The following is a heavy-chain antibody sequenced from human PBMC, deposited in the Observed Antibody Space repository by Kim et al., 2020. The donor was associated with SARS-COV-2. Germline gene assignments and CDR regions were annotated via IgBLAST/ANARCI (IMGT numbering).Heavy chain of an antibody. CDR2: IKSKTDGGTT. J-gene: IGHJ6*02. D-gene: IGHD2-21*02. Sequence: GGSLRLSCAASGFTFSNAWMSWVRQAPGKGLEWVGRIKSKTDGGTTDYAAPVKGRFTISRDDSKNTLYLQMNSLKTEDTAVYYCTTDSYCGGDCYNYYYYGMDVWGQGTTVTVSS. V-gene: IGHV3-15*01. CDR1: GFTFSNAW. CDR3: TTDSYCGGDCYNYYYYGMDV.